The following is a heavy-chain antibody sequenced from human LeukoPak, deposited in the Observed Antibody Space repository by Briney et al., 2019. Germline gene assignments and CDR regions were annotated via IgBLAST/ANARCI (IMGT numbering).Heavy chain of an antibody. J-gene: IGHJ4*02. Sequence: GGSLRLSCEASGFTFSNAWMTWVRQAPGKGLEWVSSISSSSSYIYYADSVKGRFTISRDNAKNSLYLQMNSLRAEDTAVYYCARALYSYGFDYWGQGTLVTVSS. CDR1: GFTFSNAW. CDR2: ISSSSSYI. D-gene: IGHD5-18*01. V-gene: IGHV3-21*01. CDR3: ARALYSYGFDY.